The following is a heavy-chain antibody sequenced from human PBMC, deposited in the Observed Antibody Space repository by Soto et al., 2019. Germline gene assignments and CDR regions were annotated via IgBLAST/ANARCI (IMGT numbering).Heavy chain of an antibody. Sequence: GGSLRLSCAASGFTFSSYGMHWVRQAPGKGLEWVAVISYDGSNKYYADSVKGRFTISRDNSKNTLYLQMNSLRAEDTAVYYCTLYFDWLLSVGYYYGMDVWGQGTTVTVSS. V-gene: IGHV3-30*03. D-gene: IGHD3-9*01. CDR3: TLYFDWLLSVGYYYGMDV. J-gene: IGHJ6*02. CDR1: GFTFSSYG. CDR2: ISYDGSNK.